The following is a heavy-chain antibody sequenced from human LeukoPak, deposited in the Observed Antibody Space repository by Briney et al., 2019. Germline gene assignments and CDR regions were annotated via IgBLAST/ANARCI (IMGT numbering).Heavy chain of an antibody. Sequence: TGGSLRLSCVASGFTFSNYAMNWVRQVPGKGLEWVSAISGSGGSTYYADSVKGRFTISRDNSKNTLYLQMNSLRAEDTAVYYCARGSSIVGDNFWGQGTLVTVSS. J-gene: IGHJ4*02. CDR1: GFTFSNYA. CDR3: ARGSSIVGDNF. D-gene: IGHD1-26*01. CDR2: ISGSGGST. V-gene: IGHV3-23*01.